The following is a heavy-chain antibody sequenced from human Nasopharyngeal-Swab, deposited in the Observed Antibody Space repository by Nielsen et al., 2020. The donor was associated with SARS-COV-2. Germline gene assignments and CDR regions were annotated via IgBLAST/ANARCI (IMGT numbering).Heavy chain of an antibody. CDR2: TYYRSKWYN. Sequence: SQTLSLTCAISGDSVSSSSAAWNWIRHSPPRGLECLGRTYYRSKWYNDYAVSVKSRITINPDTSKNQFSLHLNSVTPEDTAVYYCARARGAYGDYYYYYYTDVWGKGTTVTVSS. D-gene: IGHD4-17*01. J-gene: IGHJ6*03. CDR3: ARARGAYGDYYYYYYTDV. V-gene: IGHV6-1*01. CDR1: GDSVSSSSAA.